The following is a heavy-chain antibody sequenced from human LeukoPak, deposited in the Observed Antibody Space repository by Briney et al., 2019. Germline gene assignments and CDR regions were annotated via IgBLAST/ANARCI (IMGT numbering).Heavy chain of an antibody. CDR3: AREEGDWIPPDY. V-gene: IGHV3-30-3*01. Sequence: PGGSLRLSCAASGFTFSSYTMHWVRQAPGKGLEWVAIISYDGSIIYYADSVKGRFTISRDNSKNTLYLQMNSLRVEDTAVYYCAREEGDWIPPDYWGQGALVTVSS. D-gene: IGHD3/OR15-3a*01. CDR2: ISYDGSII. CDR1: GFTFSSYT. J-gene: IGHJ4*02.